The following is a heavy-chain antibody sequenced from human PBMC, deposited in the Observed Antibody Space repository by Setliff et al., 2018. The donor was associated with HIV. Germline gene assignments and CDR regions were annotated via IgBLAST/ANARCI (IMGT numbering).Heavy chain of an antibody. J-gene: IGHJ6*03. CDR1: GYTFTSNF. CDR2: ISEYNGDT. CDR3: ARDSSFNMDV. Sequence: ASVKVSCKASGYTFTSNFIHWVRQAPGQGLEWMGWISEYNGDTKYAQKLQGRVTMTKDTSTSTAYMELRSLRSDDTAVYYCARDSSFNMDVWGKGTTVTVSS. V-gene: IGHV1-18*04.